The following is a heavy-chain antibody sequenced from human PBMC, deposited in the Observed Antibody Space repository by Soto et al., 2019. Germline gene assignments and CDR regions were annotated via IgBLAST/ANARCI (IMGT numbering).Heavy chain of an antibody. V-gene: IGHV4-39*01. CDR3: ARGPSGDKVHY. CDR1: GGSITSSSYY. D-gene: IGHD7-27*01. Sequence: PSETLSLTCTVSGGSITSSSYYWGWIRQPPGKGLEWIGNIYYSGSTYYNPSLKSRVTISVDTSKNQFSLKLSSVTAADTAVYYCARGPSGDKVHYWGQGALVTVSS. CDR2: IYYSGST. J-gene: IGHJ4*02.